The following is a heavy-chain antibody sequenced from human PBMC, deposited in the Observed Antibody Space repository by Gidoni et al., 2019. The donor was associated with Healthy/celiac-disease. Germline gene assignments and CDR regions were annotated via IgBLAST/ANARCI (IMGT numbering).Heavy chain of an antibody. D-gene: IGHD3-10*01. CDR3: ARGSTMVRGVTAPRGYYGMDV. Sequence: QVQLQQWGAGLLKPSETLSLTCAVYGGSFRGYYWSWIRQPPGKGLEWIGEINHSGSTNYNPSRKSRVTISVDTSKNQFSLKLSYVNAADTAVYYCARGSTMVRGVTAPRGYYGMDVWGQGTTVTVSS. CDR2: INHSGST. J-gene: IGHJ6*02. CDR1: GGSFRGYY. V-gene: IGHV4-34*01.